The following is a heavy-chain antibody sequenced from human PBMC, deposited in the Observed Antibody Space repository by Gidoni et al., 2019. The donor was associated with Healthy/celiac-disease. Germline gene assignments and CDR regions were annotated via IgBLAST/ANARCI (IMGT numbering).Heavy chain of an antibody. V-gene: IGHV3-23*01. CDR3: AKVTSWYFDL. Sequence: EVQLLESGGGLVQPGGSLRLSCAASGFTFSSPAMSWVRQAPGKGLEWVSALSGRGGATYYADSVKGRFTISRDNSKNTLYLEMNSLRAEDTAVYYCAKVTSWYFDLWGRGTLVTVSS. CDR1: GFTFSSPA. CDR2: LSGRGGAT. J-gene: IGHJ2*01.